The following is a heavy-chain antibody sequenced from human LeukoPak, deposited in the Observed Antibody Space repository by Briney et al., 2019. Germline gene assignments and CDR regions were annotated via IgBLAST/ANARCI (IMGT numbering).Heavy chain of an antibody. J-gene: IGHJ4*02. D-gene: IGHD2-2*01. CDR3: ARRGSSTSCYDY. CDR2: IYSGGST. Sequence: GGSLRLSCAASGFTVSSNYMSWVRQAPGKGLEWVSVIYSGGSTYYADSVKGRFTISRDNSKNTLYLKMNSLRAEDTAVYYCARRGSSTSCYDYWGQGTLVTVSS. CDR1: GFTVSSNY. V-gene: IGHV3-66*04.